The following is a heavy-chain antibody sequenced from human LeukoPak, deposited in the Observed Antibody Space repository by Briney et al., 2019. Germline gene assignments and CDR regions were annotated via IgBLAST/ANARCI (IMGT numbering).Heavy chain of an antibody. V-gene: IGHV3-23*01. CDR1: GFTFSSYA. Sequence: GGSLRLSCAASGFTFSSYAMSWVRQAPGKGLECISGFSGSGGSTYYADSVKGRFTISRDNSKNTLYLQMNSLRAEDTAVYYCAREVGTDTDYYYYMDVWGKGTTVTVSS. D-gene: IGHD2-15*01. CDR3: AREVGTDTDYYYYMDV. CDR2: FSGSGGST. J-gene: IGHJ6*03.